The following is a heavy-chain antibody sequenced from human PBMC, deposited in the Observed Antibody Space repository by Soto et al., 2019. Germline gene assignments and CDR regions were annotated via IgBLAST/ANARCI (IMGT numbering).Heavy chain of an antibody. CDR2: INSDGSST. CDR1: GFTFSSYW. V-gene: IGHV3-74*01. CDR3: AREYCSSTSCSSFDY. D-gene: IGHD2-2*01. J-gene: IGHJ4*02. Sequence: PGGSLRLSCAASGFTFSSYWMHWVRQAPGKGLVWVSRINSDGSSTSYADSVKGRFTISRDSAKNTLYLQMNSLRAEDTAVYYCAREYCSSTSCSSFDYWGQGTLVTAPQ.